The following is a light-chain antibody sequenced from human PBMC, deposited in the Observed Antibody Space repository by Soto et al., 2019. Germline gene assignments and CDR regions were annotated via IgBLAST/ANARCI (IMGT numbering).Light chain of an antibody. Sequence: EVVLTQSPATLSVSPGERATLSCRAGQSVNNKLAWYQQTPGQPPRLLIYDASTRATGVPGRFSGSGSGTEFTLTLSSLQSEDFAVYFCRQYNHWPTFGQGTKLEIK. CDR3: RQYNHWPT. V-gene: IGKV3-15*01. CDR2: DAS. J-gene: IGKJ2*01. CDR1: QSVNNK.